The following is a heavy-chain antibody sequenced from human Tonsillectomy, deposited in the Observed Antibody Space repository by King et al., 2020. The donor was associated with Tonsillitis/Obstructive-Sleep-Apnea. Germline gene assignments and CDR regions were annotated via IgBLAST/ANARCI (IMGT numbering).Heavy chain of an antibody. CDR1: GFTFSNYA. D-gene: IGHD6-13*01. CDR2: ISSNGGST. CDR3: VKNVSSWYYFDY. Sequence: VQLVESGGGLVQPGGSLRLSCSASGFTFSNYAMHWVRQAPGKGLEYVYAISSNGGSTYYADSVKGRFTISRDNSKNTLYLQMSSLRAEDTAVYYCVKNVSSWYYFDYWGQGSLVTVSS. V-gene: IGHV3-64D*06. J-gene: IGHJ4*02.